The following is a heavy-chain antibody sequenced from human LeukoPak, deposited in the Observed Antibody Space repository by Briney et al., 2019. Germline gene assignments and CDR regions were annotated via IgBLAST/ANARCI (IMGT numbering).Heavy chain of an antibody. CDR2: ISGSAGHT. Sequence: PGGSLRLSCAVSGFTFSSYAMSWVRQAPGKGLDWVSAISGSAGHTYYADSVKGRFTISRDNSKNTLYLQMNSLRAEDTAVYYCAKDGSIDYYYMDVWGKGTTVTVSS. CDR1: GFTFSSYA. CDR3: AKDGSIDYYYMDV. J-gene: IGHJ6*03. D-gene: IGHD1-26*01. V-gene: IGHV3-23*01.